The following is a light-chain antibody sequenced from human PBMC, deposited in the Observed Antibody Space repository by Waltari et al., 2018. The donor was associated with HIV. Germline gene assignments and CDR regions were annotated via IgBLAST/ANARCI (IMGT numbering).Light chain of an antibody. CDR3: SSYAGINTYVL. V-gene: IGLV2-8*01. Sequence: QSALTHPPSASGSPGQSVTISCNGTSSDVGGNNYVSWYQQYPGKAPRLMIYEVYKRPSGVPHRFSGSKSGNTASLTVSGLQAEDEANYYCSSYAGINTYVLFGGGTKLTVL. J-gene: IGLJ2*01. CDR1: SSDVGGNNY. CDR2: EVY.